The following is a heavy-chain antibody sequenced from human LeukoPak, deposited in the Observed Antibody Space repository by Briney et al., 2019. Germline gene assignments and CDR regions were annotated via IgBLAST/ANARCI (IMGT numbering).Heavy chain of an antibody. J-gene: IGHJ6*03. D-gene: IGHD6-13*01. CDR3: ARDRWQLAEPSFTRYYYYMDV. V-gene: IGHV4-39*02. CDR1: GGSISSSSYY. CDR2: IYYSGST. Sequence: SETLSLTCTVSGGSISSSSYYWGWIRQPPGKGLEWIGSIYYSGSTYYNPSLKSRVTISVDTSKNQFSLKLSSVTAADTAVYYCARDRWQLAEPSFTRYYYYMDVWGKGTTVTIPS.